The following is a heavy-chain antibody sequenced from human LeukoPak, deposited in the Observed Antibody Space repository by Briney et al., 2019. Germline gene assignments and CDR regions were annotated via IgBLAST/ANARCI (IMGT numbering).Heavy chain of an antibody. CDR2: ISYTGGT. CDR3: ARIIVGASFDY. CDR1: GGSVNNGPYY. V-gene: IGHV4-31*03. J-gene: IGHJ4*02. D-gene: IGHD1-26*01. Sequence: PSETLSLTCTVSGGSVNNGPYYWSWIRQHPGKGLEWIGYISYTGGTYYNPSLESRVSMSVDTSKNQFSLKLSSVTAADMAMYYCARIIVGASFDYWGQGTLVTVSS.